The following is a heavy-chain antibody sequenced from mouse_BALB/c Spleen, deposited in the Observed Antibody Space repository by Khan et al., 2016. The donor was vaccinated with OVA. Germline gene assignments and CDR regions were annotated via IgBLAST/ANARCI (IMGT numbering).Heavy chain of an antibody. CDR3: ASSNGNYWFAY. CDR1: GYTFTNYG. V-gene: IGHV9-3-1*01. Sequence: QIQLVQSGPELKKPGETVKISCKASGYTFTNYGMNWVKQAPGKGLQWMGWINTYTGEPTSADDFKGRFAFSLETSASIAYLQFKNIKNEDTATYFCASSNGNYWFAYWGQGTLVTVSS. CDR2: INTYTGEP. D-gene: IGHD2-1*01. J-gene: IGHJ3*01.